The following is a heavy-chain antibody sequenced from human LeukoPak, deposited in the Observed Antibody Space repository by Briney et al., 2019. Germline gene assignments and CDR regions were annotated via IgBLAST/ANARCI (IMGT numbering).Heavy chain of an antibody. J-gene: IGHJ4*02. CDR1: GFTLDDYA. Sequence: PGGSLRLSCAASGFTLDDYAMHWVRQAPGKGLEWVSGISWNSGSIGYADSVKGRFTISRDNAKNSLYLQMNSLRAEDTALYYCAKGFIEMATSHLDYWGQGTLVTVSS. V-gene: IGHV3-9*01. D-gene: IGHD5-24*01. CDR3: AKGFIEMATSHLDY. CDR2: ISWNSGSI.